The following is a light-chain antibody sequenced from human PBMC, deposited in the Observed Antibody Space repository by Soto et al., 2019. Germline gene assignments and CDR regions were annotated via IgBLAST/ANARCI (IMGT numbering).Light chain of an antibody. CDR2: DAS. CDR3: QRYDDLPLT. CDR1: QDITNY. J-gene: IGKJ4*01. Sequence: DLQMTQSPYSLYAAVGDRVTISCQASQDITNYLSWYQQKPGKAPKLLIYDASNLEIGVPSRFSGRGSGTDFTLAISSRQPEDIATYFCQRYDDLPLTFGGGTKVDI. V-gene: IGKV1-33*01.